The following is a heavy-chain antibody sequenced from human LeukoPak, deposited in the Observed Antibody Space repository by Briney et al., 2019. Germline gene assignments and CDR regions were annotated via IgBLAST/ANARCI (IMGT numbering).Heavy chain of an antibody. Sequence: PGGSLRLSCAASRITFSSYWMNWVRQAPGKGLEWVSSISSSNTYIYYADSVKGRFTISRDNAKNSLYPQMNSLRAEDTAVYYCARGLHDYPDYWGQGTLVTVSS. CDR3: ARGLHDYPDY. J-gene: IGHJ4*02. CDR1: RITFSSYW. CDR2: ISSSNTYI. V-gene: IGHV3-21*01.